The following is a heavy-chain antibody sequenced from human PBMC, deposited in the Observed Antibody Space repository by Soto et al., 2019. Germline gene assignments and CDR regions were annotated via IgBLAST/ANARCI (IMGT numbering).Heavy chain of an antibody. V-gene: IGHV3-30*18. J-gene: IGHJ6*03. CDR2: ISYDGSNK. Sequence: GGSLRLSCAASGFTFSSYGMHWVRQAPGKGLEWVAVISYDGSNKYYADSVKGRFTISRDNSKNTLYLQMNSLRAEDTAVYYCAKDRGLYIVVVTQSDYMDVWGKGTTVTVSS. D-gene: IGHD2-21*02. CDR3: AKDRGLYIVVVTQSDYMDV. CDR1: GFTFSSYG.